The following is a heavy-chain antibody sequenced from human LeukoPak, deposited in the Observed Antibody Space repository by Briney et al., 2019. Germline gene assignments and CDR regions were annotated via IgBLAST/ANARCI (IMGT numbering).Heavy chain of an antibody. D-gene: IGHD3-9*01. CDR3: AKEGYYDIFNFDY. V-gene: IGHV3-30*02. CDR2: IRYDGSNK. CDR1: GFTFSSYG. Sequence: GGSLRLSCAASGFTFSSYGMHWVRQAPGKGLEWVAFIRYDGSNKYYADSVKGRFTISRDNSKNTLYLQMNSLRAEDTAVYYCAKEGYYDIFNFDYWGQGTLVTVSS. J-gene: IGHJ4*02.